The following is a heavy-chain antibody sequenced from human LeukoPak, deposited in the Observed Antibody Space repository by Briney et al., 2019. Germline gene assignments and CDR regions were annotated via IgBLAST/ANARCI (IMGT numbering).Heavy chain of an antibody. Sequence: PSETLSLTCTVSGGSVKSGSFYWSWLSQPPGKGLEWIGYIYYNGSTNYNPSLKSRVTISVDTSKNQFSLKLSSVTTADTAVYYCASAPRDSSGWSWYFDDWGQGTLVTVSS. D-gene: IGHD6-19*01. V-gene: IGHV4-61*01. CDR2: IYYNGST. J-gene: IGHJ4*02. CDR3: ASAPRDSSGWSWYFDD. CDR1: GGSVKSGSFY.